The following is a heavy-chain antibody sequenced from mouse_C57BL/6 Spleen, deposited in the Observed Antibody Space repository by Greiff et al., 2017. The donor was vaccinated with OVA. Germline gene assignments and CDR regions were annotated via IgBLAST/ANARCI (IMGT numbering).Heavy chain of an antibody. D-gene: IGHD2-4*01. Sequence: EVQLQQSGPELVKPGASVKISCKASGYTFTDYYMNWVKQSHGKSLEWIGDINPNNGGTSYNQKFKGKATLTVDKSSSTAYMELRSLTSEDSAVYYCARLRLRRGGFDYWGQGTTLTVSS. CDR1: GYTFTDYY. V-gene: IGHV1-26*01. CDR3: ARLRLRRGGFDY. J-gene: IGHJ2*01. CDR2: INPNNGGT.